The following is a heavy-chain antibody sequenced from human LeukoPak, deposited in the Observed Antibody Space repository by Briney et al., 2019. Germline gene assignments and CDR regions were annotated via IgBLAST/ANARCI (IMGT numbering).Heavy chain of an antibody. V-gene: IGHV3-23*01. CDR1: GFTFSIYG. J-gene: IGHJ4*02. CDR2: ISGSSGTT. Sequence: GRSLRLSCAASGFTFSIYGMHWVRQAPGKGLEWVSGISGSSGTTYYADSVKGRFTISRDNSKSTMYLQMNSLRVEDTAIYYCSKRFHTIRWYAAFDYWGQGALVTVSS. D-gene: IGHD6-13*01. CDR3: SKRFHTIRWYAAFDY.